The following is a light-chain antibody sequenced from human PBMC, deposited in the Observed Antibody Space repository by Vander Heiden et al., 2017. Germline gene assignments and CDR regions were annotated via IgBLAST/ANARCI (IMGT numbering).Light chain of an antibody. Sequence: IVLTRSPGTLSLSPGNSGMFCCSASQTVSSNSFAWYQQKPGQAPRHLINGAASRATGIPDRFSGSGSGTDFTLTISRLEPEDFAVYYCQQYGDSPLYTFGQGTKLEIK. CDR2: GAA. CDR3: QQYGDSPLYT. CDR1: QTVSSNS. J-gene: IGKJ2*01. V-gene: IGKV3-20*01.